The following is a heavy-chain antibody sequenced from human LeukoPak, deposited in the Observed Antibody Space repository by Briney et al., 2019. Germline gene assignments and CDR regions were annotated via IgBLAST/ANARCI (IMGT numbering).Heavy chain of an antibody. CDR2: IYYSGGT. J-gene: IGHJ4*02. CDR3: ARLGSTVYDILTGYYPFDY. Sequence: SETLSLTCTVSGGSISSYYWSWIRQPPGKGLEWIGYIYYSGGTNYNPSLKSRVTISVDTSKNQFSLKLSSVTAADTAVYYCARLGSTVYDILTGYYPFDYWGQGTLVTVSS. D-gene: IGHD3-9*01. V-gene: IGHV4-59*08. CDR1: GGSISSYY.